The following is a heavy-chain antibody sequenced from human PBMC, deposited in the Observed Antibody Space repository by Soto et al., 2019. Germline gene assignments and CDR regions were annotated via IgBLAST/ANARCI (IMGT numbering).Heavy chain of an antibody. D-gene: IGHD3-9*01. CDR1: GDSVSTNSGA. CDR3: ARAGSTMYRLRPHFDY. Sequence: QVQLQQSGPGLVKPSQTLSLTCAISGDSVSTNSGAWNWIRQSPSRGLEWLGRTFYRSRWYSDYADSVKGRININSDTSKNQFSLQLSSVTPEDTAVYYCARAGSTMYRLRPHFDYWGQGTLVTVSS. J-gene: IGHJ4*02. CDR2: TFYRSRWYS. V-gene: IGHV6-1*01.